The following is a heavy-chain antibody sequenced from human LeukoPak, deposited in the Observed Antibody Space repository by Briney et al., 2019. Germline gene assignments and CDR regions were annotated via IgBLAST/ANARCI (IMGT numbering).Heavy chain of an antibody. Sequence: PGGSLRLSCAASGFTFDDYGMSWVRQAPGKGLEWVSGINWNGGSTGYADSVKGRFTISRDNAKNSLYLQMNSLRAEDTALYYCARASRIAAPSYYYYYDYMDVWGKGTTVTVSS. CDR3: ARASRIAAPSYYYYYDYMDV. D-gene: IGHD6-6*01. CDR2: INWNGGST. V-gene: IGHV3-20*04. CDR1: GFTFDDYG. J-gene: IGHJ6*03.